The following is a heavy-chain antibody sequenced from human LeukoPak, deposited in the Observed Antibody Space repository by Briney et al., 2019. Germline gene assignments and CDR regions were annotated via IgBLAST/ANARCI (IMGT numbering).Heavy chain of an antibody. CDR2: IWYDGSNK. J-gene: IGHJ4*02. CDR1: GFTFSSYG. CDR3: AREAFNYGDHYFDY. Sequence: GGSLRLSCAASGFTFSSYGMHWVRQAPGKGLEWVSVIWYDGSNKYYADSVKGRFTISRDNSKNTLYLQMNSLRAEDTAVYHCAREAFNYGDHYFDYWGQGTLVTVSS. V-gene: IGHV3-33*08. D-gene: IGHD4-17*01.